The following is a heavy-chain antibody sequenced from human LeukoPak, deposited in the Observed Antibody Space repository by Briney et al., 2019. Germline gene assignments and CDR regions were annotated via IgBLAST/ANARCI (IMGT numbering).Heavy chain of an antibody. CDR1: GYTFISYG. V-gene: IGHV1-18*01. CDR3: ATARITMVRGVITYFDY. J-gene: IGHJ4*02. CDR2: ISAYNGNT. Sequence: ASVKVSCKASGYTFISYGISWVRQAPGQGLEWMGWISAYNGNTNYAQKLQGRVTMTTDTSTSTAYMELRSLRSDDTAVYYCATARITMVRGVITYFDYWGQGTLVTVSS. D-gene: IGHD3-10*01.